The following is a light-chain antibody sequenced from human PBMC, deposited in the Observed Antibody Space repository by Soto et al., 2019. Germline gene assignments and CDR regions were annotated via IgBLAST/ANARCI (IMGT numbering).Light chain of an antibody. Sequence: DIVVTQSPATLSVSPGERATLSCRASQSIDINLAWFQQKRGQAPRLLIYGASTRATGIPARFSGSGSGTEFTLTISSLEPEDFAVYYCQQYNNWWTFGQGTKV. V-gene: IGKV3-15*01. CDR1: QSIDIN. J-gene: IGKJ1*01. CDR2: GAS. CDR3: QQYNNWWT.